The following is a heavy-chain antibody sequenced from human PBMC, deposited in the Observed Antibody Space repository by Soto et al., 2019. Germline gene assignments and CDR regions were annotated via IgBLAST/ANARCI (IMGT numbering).Heavy chain of an antibody. Sequence: GGSLRLSCAASGFTFSSYAMSWVRQAPGKGLEWVSAISGSGGSTYYADSVKGRFTISRDNSKNTLYLQMNSLRAEDTAVYYCAKHPPTRALGYCSTTSCYIYFQHWGQGTLVTVSS. CDR3: AKHPPTRALGYCSTTSCYIYFQH. D-gene: IGHD2-2*02. J-gene: IGHJ1*01. CDR2: ISGSGGST. V-gene: IGHV3-23*01. CDR1: GFTFSSYA.